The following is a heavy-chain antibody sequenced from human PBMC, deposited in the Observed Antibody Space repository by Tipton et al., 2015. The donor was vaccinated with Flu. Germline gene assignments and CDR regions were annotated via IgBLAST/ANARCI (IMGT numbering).Heavy chain of an antibody. CDR3: ARLSYYDVDLKNFYFED. CDR2: IYPSGRT. Sequence: TLSLTCTVSGGSISSYFCAWIRQPPGKRLELIGSIYPSGRTYYNPSLKSRVTISVDTSKNQFSLKLNSVTAADTAVYYCARLSYYDVDLKNFYFEDWGQGTLVTVSS. V-gene: IGHV4-39*01. J-gene: IGHJ4*02. CDR1: GGSISSYF. D-gene: IGHD3-10*02.